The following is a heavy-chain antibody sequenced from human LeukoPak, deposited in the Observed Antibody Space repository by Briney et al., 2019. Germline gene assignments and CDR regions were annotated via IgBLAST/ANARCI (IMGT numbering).Heavy chain of an antibody. CDR3: ARDRNYYVNRDCRTDPFDV. V-gene: IGHV3-7*03. CDR2: IKHVGTEK. J-gene: IGHJ3*01. Sequence: GGSLRLSCTASGFTFSGYWMRWVRQALGKGLEWVANIKHVGTEKYYVDSVKGRFTISRDNAKNSLYLQMNSLRAEDTAVYYCARDRNYYVNRDCRTDPFDVWGPGTMVAVSS. CDR1: GFTFSGYW. D-gene: IGHD3-10*02.